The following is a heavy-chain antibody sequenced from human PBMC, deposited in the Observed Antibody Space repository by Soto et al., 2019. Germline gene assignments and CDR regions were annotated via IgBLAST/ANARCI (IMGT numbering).Heavy chain of an antibody. J-gene: IGHJ4*02. D-gene: IGHD2-21*01. CDR1: GFTFSDFY. V-gene: IGHV3-11*06. Sequence: GGSLRLSCAASGFTFSDFYMTWVRQAPGKGLEWLSYISINSNHKEYGDSVKGRHTISRDNAKNSLYLQMNSLRADDTAVYYCVRGGGGGQFDYWGQGSLVTVSS. CDR2: ISINSNHK. CDR3: VRGGGGGQFDY.